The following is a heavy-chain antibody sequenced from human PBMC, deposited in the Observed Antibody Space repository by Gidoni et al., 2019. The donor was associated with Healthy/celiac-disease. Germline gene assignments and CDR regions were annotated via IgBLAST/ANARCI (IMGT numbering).Heavy chain of an antibody. V-gene: IGHV3-13*01. CDR1: GFTFSRYD. CDR3: ARGPYGYSSSWPSMDV. CDR2: IGPAGDT. D-gene: IGHD6-13*01. J-gene: IGHJ6*02. Sequence: EVQLVESGGGLVQPGGSLRLSCAASGFTFSRYDMHWVRQATGKGLEWVSAIGPAGDTYYPGSVKGRFTISRENAKNSLYLQMNSLRAGDTAVYYCARGPYGYSSSWPSMDVWGQGTTVTVSS.